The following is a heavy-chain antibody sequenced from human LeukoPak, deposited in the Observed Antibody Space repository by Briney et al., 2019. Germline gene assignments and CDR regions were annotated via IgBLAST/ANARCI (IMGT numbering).Heavy chain of an antibody. J-gene: IGHJ1*01. D-gene: IGHD6-19*01. Sequence: PGGSLRLSCAGSGFIVSSSYTSWVRQAPGKGLEWVSAIYSSGSTDYADSVRGRYTIARDTSKNMVYLQMNSLTAEDTAIYYCARRTGAAPGEFFLHWGQGTLVTVS. V-gene: IGHV3-53*01. CDR2: IYSSGST. CDR1: GFIVSSSY. CDR3: ARRTGAAPGEFFLH.